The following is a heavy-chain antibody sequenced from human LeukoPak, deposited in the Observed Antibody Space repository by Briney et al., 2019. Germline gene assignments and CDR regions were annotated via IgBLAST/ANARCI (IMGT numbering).Heavy chain of an antibody. D-gene: IGHD3-10*01. CDR3: AKDHYYGSGSYYPPGDY. CDR1: GFTFSSYA. CDR2: ISYDGSNK. J-gene: IGHJ4*02. V-gene: IGHV3-30*04. Sequence: GGSLRLSCAASGFTFSSYAMHWVRQAPGKGLEWVAVISYDGSNKYYADSVKGRFTISRDNSKNTLYLQMNSLRAEDTAVYYCAKDHYYGSGSYYPPGDYWGQGTLVTVSS.